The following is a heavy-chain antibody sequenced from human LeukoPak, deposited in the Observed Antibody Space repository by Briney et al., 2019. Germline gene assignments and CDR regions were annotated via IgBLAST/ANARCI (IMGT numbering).Heavy chain of an antibody. Sequence: SVKVSCKASGGTFSSYAISWVRQAPGQGLEWMGRIIPILGIANYAQKFQGRVTITADKSTSTAYMELSSLRSEDTAVYYCARDPSYHRWLQRYFDYWGQGTLVTVCS. CDR2: IIPILGIA. CDR1: GGTFSSYA. D-gene: IGHD5-24*01. J-gene: IGHJ4*02. CDR3: ARDPSYHRWLQRYFDY. V-gene: IGHV1-69*04.